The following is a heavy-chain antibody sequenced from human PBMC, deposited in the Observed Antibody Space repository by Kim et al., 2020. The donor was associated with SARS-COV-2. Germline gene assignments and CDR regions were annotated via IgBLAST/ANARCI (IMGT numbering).Heavy chain of an antibody. CDR1: Y. Sequence: YGSWIRQPPGKGLEWIGEINHSGNTNYNPSLKSRVTLSIDTSNNQFFLKVTSVTAADTAVYYCARNDILTGYPPDYWGQGTQVIVSS. V-gene: IGHV4-34*01. J-gene: IGHJ4*02. D-gene: IGHD3-9*01. CDR2: INHSGNT. CDR3: ARNDILTGYPPDY.